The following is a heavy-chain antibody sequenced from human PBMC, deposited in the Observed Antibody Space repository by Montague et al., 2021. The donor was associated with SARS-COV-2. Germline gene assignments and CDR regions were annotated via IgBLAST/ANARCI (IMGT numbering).Heavy chain of an antibody. V-gene: IGHV4-39*01. Sequence: SETLSLTCTVSGGSISCSSYYWGWMRQPPGKGLVSIGGIASSGTTXYXXXXKXLVTPSVDTSKNQFSLKLGSVTADDTAVYYCARKVEDVVVIVMVPLYYYYMDAWGKGTTVTVSS. CDR1: GGSISCSSYY. J-gene: IGHJ6*03. CDR2: IASSGTT. D-gene: IGHD2-21*01. CDR3: ARKVEDVVVIVMVPLYYYYMDA.